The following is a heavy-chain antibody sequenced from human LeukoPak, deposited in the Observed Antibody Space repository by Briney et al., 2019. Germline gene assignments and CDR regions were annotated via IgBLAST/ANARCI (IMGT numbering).Heavy chain of an antibody. CDR2: INPNSGGT. D-gene: IGHD2-21*01. V-gene: IGHV1-2*06. J-gene: IGHJ6*03. CDR3: ATAEAYCGGDCYSSPYYYMDV. Sequence: ASVKVSCKASGYTFTGYYMHWVRQAPGQGLEWMGRINPNSGGTNYAQKFQGRVTMTRDTSISTAYMELSRLRSDDTAVYYCATAEAYCGGDCYSSPYYYMDVWGKGTTVTVSS. CDR1: GYTFTGYY.